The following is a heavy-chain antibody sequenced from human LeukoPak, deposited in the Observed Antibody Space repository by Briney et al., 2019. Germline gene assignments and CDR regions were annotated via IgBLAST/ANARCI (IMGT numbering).Heavy chain of an antibody. Sequence: PSETLSLTCTVSGGSISSSSYYWGWIRQPPGKGLEWIGYIYYTGNTNYNPSLKSRVTISVDTSKNQFSLKLTSVTAADTAVYFCARGYSATYGRFDPWGQGTLVTVSS. D-gene: IGHD1-26*01. CDR1: GGSISSSSYY. CDR3: ARGYSATYGRFDP. J-gene: IGHJ5*02. CDR2: IYYTGNT. V-gene: IGHV4-61*05.